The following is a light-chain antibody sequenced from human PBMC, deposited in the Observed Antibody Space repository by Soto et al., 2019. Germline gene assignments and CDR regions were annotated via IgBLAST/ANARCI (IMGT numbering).Light chain of an antibody. CDR2: AAS. J-gene: IGKJ4*01. CDR3: QQYHSYPLS. V-gene: IGKV1-16*02. Sequence: DIQMTQSPSSLSASVGDTVTITCRASQDIKNYLAWFQQKPRQAPKSLIFAASSLQSGAPSKFIGSGSGKDLKLTISSLQAEDVATYFCQQYHSYPLSFGGGTKVEIK. CDR1: QDIKNY.